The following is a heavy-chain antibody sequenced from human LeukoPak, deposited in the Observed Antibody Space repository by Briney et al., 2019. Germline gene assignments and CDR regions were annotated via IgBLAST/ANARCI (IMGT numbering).Heavy chain of an antibody. CDR3: ARGSMVIIPHYFDY. Sequence: EASVKVSCKASGYTFTSYGISWVRQAPGQGLEWMGWISAYNGNTNYAQKLQGRVTMTTDTSTSTAYIELRSLRSDDTAVYYCARGSMVIIPHYFDYWGQGTLVTVSS. CDR2: ISAYNGNT. D-gene: IGHD3-3*01. J-gene: IGHJ4*02. V-gene: IGHV1-18*01. CDR1: GYTFTSYG.